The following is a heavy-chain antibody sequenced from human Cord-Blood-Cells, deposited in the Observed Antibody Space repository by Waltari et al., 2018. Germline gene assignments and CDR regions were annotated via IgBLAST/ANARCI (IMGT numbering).Heavy chain of an antibody. J-gene: IGHJ4*02. CDR3: ARVFQLGSHFDY. CDR1: GFTFSSSW. Sequence: EVQLVESGGGLVQPGGSLRLPCAASGFTFSSSWMRWVRQAPGKGLEWVANIKQDGSEKYYVDSVKGRFTISRDNAKNSLYLQMNSLRAEDTAVYYCARVFQLGSHFDYWGQGTLVTVSS. CDR2: IKQDGSEK. D-gene: IGHD7-27*01. V-gene: IGHV3-7*01.